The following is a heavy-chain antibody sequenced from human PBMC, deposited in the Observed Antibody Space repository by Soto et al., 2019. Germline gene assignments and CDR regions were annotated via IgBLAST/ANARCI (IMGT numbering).Heavy chain of an antibody. Sequence: GGSLRLSCAASGFTFSSYAMHWVRQAPGKGLEWVAVISYDGSNKYYADSVKGRFTISRDNSKNTLYLQMNSLRAEDTAVYYCALLSRIPEDYWGQGTLVTVSS. J-gene: IGHJ4*02. CDR1: GFTFSSYA. V-gene: IGHV3-30-3*01. D-gene: IGHD2-2*02. CDR2: ISYDGSNK. CDR3: ALLSRIPEDY.